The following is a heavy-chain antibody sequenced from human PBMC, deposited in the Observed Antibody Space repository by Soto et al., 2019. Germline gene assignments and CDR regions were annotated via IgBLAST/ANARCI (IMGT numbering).Heavy chain of an antibody. CDR3: ARDLAAAGPFDY. CDR1: GYTFTSYS. CDR2: INPYNGNT. Sequence: QVQLVQSGAEVKKPGASVKVSCKASGYTFTSYSISWVRQAPGQGLEWMGWINPYNGNTNYAQKLQRRVTMTTDTSTSTAYMELRSLRSDDTAVYYCARDLAAAGPFDYWGQGTLVTVSS. J-gene: IGHJ4*02. V-gene: IGHV1-18*01. D-gene: IGHD6-13*01.